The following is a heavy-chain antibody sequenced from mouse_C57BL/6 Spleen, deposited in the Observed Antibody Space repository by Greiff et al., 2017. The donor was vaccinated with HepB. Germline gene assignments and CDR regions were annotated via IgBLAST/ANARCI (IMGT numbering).Heavy chain of an antibody. D-gene: IGHD2-2*01. J-gene: IGHJ1*03. V-gene: IGHV1-81*01. CDR3: ARPPDGYDGDWYFDV. Sequence: QVQLKQSGAELARPGASVKLSCKASGYTFTSYGISWVKQRTGQGLEWIGEIYPRSGNTYYNEKFKGKATLTADKSSSTAYMELRSLTSEDSAVYFCARPPDGYDGDWYFDVWGTGTTVTVSS. CDR1: GYTFTSYG. CDR2: IYPRSGNT.